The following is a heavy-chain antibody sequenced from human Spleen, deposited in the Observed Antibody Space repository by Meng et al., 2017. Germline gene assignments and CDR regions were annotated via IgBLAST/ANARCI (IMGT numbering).Heavy chain of an antibody. CDR3: ARGPTTMAHDFDY. J-gene: IGHJ4*02. D-gene: IGHD4-11*01. Sequence: QVRLQHWGAGLLKPSGTLSLTCVVSGGSFSDYYWSWIRQPPGKGLEWIGEINHSGSTNYNPSLESRATISVDTSQNNLSLKLSSVTAADSAVYYCARGPTTMAHDFDYWGQGTLVTVSS. CDR2: INHSGST. CDR1: GGSFSDYY. V-gene: IGHV4-34*01.